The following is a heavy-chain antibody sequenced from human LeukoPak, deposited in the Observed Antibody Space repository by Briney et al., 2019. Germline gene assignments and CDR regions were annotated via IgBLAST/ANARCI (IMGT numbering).Heavy chain of an antibody. D-gene: IGHD3-22*01. J-gene: IGHJ3*02. V-gene: IGHV1-46*01. CDR2: INPSGGST. CDR1: GYTFTNYY. Sequence: GASVKVSCKASGYTFTNYYMHWVRQASGQGLEWMGIINPSGGSTSYAQKFQGRVTMTRDTSTSTVYMELSSLRSEDTAVYYCARDDGYYDSSAYYPRGAFDIWGQGTMVTVSS. CDR3: ARDDGYYDSSAYYPRGAFDI.